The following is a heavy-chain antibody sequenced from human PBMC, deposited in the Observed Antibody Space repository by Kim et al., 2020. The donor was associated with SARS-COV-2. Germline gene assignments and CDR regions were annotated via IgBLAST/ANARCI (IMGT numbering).Heavy chain of an antibody. CDR1: GGTFSSYA. CDR3: ASRITGTTLDFDY. D-gene: IGHD1-7*01. J-gene: IGHJ4*02. CDR2: IIPIFGTA. Sequence: SVKVSCKASGGTFSSYAISWVRQAPGQGLEWMGGIIPIFGTANYAQKFQGRVTITADESTSTAYMELSSLRSEDTAVYYCASRITGTTLDFDYWGQGTLVTVSS. V-gene: IGHV1-69*13.